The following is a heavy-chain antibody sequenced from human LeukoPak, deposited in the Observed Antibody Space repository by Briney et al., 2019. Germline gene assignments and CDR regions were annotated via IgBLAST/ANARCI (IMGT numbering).Heavy chain of an antibody. Sequence: GGSLRLSCAASGLTFSSYAITWVRQAPGKGLEWVSAVSGSGGNTSYADSVKGRFTISRDNSKNTLYLQMNSLRAEDTAAYYCAKDRSSGWYTTLDYWGQGVLVTVSS. CDR2: VSGSGGNT. CDR3: AKDRSSGWYTTLDY. V-gene: IGHV3-23*01. J-gene: IGHJ4*02. D-gene: IGHD6-19*01. CDR1: GLTFSSYA.